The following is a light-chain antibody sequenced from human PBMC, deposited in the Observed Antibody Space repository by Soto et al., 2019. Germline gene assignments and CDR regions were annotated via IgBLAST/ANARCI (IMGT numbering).Light chain of an antibody. Sequence: EIVLTQPPAPLSSSPGERATLSCRASQTVGVRLAWYQHKPGQAHRLIIYEAYNRAAGIQARFSGSGSGTDFTLTITSLEPEDFAFYYCNQRQRWPRTFGQGTKVDNK. CDR3: NQRQRWPRT. V-gene: IGKV3-11*01. CDR2: EAY. J-gene: IGKJ1*01. CDR1: QTVGVR.